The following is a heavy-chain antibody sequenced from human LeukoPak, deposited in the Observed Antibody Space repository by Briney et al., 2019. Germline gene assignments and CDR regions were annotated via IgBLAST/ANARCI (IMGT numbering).Heavy chain of an antibody. CDR3: ASNYDFWSGYYSPTPNFDY. CDR1: GFTFSSYS. V-gene: IGHV3-23*01. D-gene: IGHD3-3*01. J-gene: IGHJ4*02. Sequence: GGSLRLSCAASGFTFSSYSMNWVRQAPGKGLEWVSAISGSGGSTYYADSVKGRFTISRDNSKNTLYLQMNSLRAEDTAVYYCASNYDFWSGYYSPTPNFDYWGQGTLVTVSS. CDR2: ISGSGGST.